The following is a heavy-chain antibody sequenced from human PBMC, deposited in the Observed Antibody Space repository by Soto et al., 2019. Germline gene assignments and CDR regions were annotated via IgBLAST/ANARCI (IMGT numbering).Heavy chain of an antibody. CDR2: IYWNDDK. D-gene: IGHD1-26*01. Sequence: QITLKESGPTLVKPTQTLTLTCTFSGFSLSTSGVGVGWIRQPPGKALEWLALIYWNDDKRYSPSLKSRLTITKDTSKNQVVLTMTNMDPVDTATYYCAHRQVRWELLAFDIWGQGTMVTVSS. CDR3: AHRQVRWELLAFDI. V-gene: IGHV2-5*01. CDR1: GFSLSTSGVG. J-gene: IGHJ3*02.